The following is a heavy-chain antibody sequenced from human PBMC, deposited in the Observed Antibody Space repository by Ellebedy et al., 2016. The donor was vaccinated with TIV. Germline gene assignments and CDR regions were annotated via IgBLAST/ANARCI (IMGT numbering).Heavy chain of an antibody. J-gene: IGHJ4*02. CDR2: MKQVGSEK. CDR3: ARLNWGRFALDF. Sequence: GGSLRLXCEASGFSFSNYWMSWVRQGPGKGLEWVANMKQVGSEKFYVDSVNGRFTISRDNAKNSLYLHLSSLRPEDTAVYYCARLNWGRFALDFWGQGTLVTVSS. V-gene: IGHV3-7*01. CDR1: GFSFSNYW. D-gene: IGHD7-27*01.